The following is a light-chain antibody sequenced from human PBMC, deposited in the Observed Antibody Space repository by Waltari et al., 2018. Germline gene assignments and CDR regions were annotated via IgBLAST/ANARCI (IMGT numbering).Light chain of an antibody. CDR1: QKIRSNC. V-gene: IGKV3-20*01. Sequence: EIVLTQSPGTLSLSPGERATLSCRASQKIRSNCLAWYQQKPGQAPRPLIYDASTRATGIPDRFSGSESGTDFTLTISRLEPEDFAVYYCQQYGSSPFIFGPGTKVDIK. CDR2: DAS. CDR3: QQYGSSPFI. J-gene: IGKJ3*01.